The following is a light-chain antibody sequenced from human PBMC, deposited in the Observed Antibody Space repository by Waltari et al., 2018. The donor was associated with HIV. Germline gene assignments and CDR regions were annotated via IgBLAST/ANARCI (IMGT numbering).Light chain of an antibody. J-gene: IGLJ3*02. CDR1: SGHSSYA. V-gene: IGLV4-69*01. CDR2: LNSDVSH. CDR3: QTWGTGV. Sequence: QLVLTQSPSASASLGASVKLTCTLSSGHSSYAIAWHQQQPEKGPRYLMKLNSDVSHSKGDGIPDRFSGSSSGAERSLTISSLQSEDGADYYCQTWGTGVFGGGTKLTVL.